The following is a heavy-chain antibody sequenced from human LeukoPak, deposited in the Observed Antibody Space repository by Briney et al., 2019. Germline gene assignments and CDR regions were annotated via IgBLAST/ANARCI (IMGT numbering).Heavy chain of an antibody. CDR1: FTGXY. CDR2: INPNSGGT. J-gene: IGHJ6*03. V-gene: IGHV1-2*02. CDR3: AXXXXXXXXXXXHXXXXV. Sequence: FTGXYMHWVRQAPGQGLEWMGWINPNSGGTNYAQKFQGRVTMTRDTSIRTAYMELSRLRSDDTAVDYCAXXXXXXXXXXXHXXXXVWGKGXTXTVSS.